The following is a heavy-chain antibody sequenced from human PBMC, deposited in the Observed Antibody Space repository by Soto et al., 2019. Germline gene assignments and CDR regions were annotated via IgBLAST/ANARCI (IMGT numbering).Heavy chain of an antibody. CDR3: AKDSEQYCSGGSCYSSFDY. J-gene: IGHJ4*02. Sequence: GGSLRLSCAASGFTFSSYGMHWVRQAPGKGLEWVAVISYDGSNKYYADSVKGRFTISRDNSKNTLYLQMNSLRAEDTAVYYCAKDSEQYCSGGSCYSSFDYWGQGTLVTVSS. V-gene: IGHV3-30*18. CDR1: GFTFSSYG. D-gene: IGHD2-15*01. CDR2: ISYDGSNK.